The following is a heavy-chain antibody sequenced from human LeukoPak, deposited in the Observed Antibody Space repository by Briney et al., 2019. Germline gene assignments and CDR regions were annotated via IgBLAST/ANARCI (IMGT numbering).Heavy chain of an antibody. CDR3: ARRYSNSFDY. CDR2: ISSSGGTI. Sequence: KSGGSLRLSCAASGFTFSDYYMTWIRQAPGKGLEWVSYISSSGGTIYYTDSVKGRFTISRDNAKNSLNLQMNSLRAEDTAVYYCARRYSNSFDYWGQGTLVTVSS. CDR1: GFTFSDYY. V-gene: IGHV3-11*01. D-gene: IGHD4-11*01. J-gene: IGHJ4*02.